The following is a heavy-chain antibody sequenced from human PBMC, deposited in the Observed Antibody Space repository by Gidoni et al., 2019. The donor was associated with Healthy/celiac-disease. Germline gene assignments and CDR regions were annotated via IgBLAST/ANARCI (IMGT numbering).Heavy chain of an antibody. CDR3: ARDLGITGTTAILHYYYYGMDV. D-gene: IGHD1-20*01. V-gene: IGHV3-21*01. CDR2: ISSSSSYI. CDR1: GFTFSSYS. Sequence: EVQLVESGGGLVKPGGSLRLSCAASGFTFSSYSMNWVRQAPGKGLEWVSSISSSSSYIYYADSVKGRFTISRDNAKNSLYLQMNSLRAEDTAVYYCARDLGITGTTAILHYYYYGMDVWGQGTTVTVSS. J-gene: IGHJ6*02.